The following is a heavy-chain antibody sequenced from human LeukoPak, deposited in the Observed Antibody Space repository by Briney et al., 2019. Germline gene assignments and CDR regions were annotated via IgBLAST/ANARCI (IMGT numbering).Heavy chain of an antibody. CDR1: GGTFRGYY. CDR2: IDHSGST. CDR3: ARGLRFHVGSGNWFDL. Sequence: SETRSLTCAVSGGTFRGYYWSWIRQPPGKGLAWIGAIDHSGSTNYNPSLESRVTLSVDTPKNQVSRNPNSVTAADTAVYYCARGLRFHVGSGNWFDLWSQGTLVTVSS. D-gene: IGHD3-10*01. J-gene: IGHJ5*02. V-gene: IGHV4-34*01.